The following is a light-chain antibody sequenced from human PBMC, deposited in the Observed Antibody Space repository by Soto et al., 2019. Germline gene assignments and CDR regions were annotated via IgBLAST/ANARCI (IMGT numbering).Light chain of an antibody. CDR2: GAS. V-gene: IGKV3-15*01. Sequence: EIVMTQSPATLSVSPGERATLSCRASQSVSSNLAWYQQKPGQAPRLLIYGASTRATGIPARFSGSGSGTEFNLTISSLQSEDFAVYYCQQYNNWPPPLTVGGGTKVEIK. CDR1: QSVSSN. CDR3: QQYNNWPPPLT. J-gene: IGKJ4*02.